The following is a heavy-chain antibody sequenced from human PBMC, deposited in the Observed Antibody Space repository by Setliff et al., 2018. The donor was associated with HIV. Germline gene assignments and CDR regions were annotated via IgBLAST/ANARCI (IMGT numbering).Heavy chain of an antibody. J-gene: IGHJ6*03. CDR3: ARNGDYYMDV. CDR2: INYSGST. Sequence: PSETLSLTCTVSGGSISTYYWGWIRQPPGKGLEWIGYINYSGSTKHNPSLKSRVTISVDTSKNQFSLKLNSVTAADTAVYYCARNGDYYMDVWGKGTTVTAP. CDR1: GGSISTYY. D-gene: IGHD4-17*01. V-gene: IGHV4-59*01.